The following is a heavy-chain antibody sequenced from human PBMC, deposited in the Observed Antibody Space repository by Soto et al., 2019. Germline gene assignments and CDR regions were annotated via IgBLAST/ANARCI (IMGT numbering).Heavy chain of an antibody. CDR2: IIPIFGTA. CDR1: GGTFSSYA. D-gene: IGHD6-6*01. V-gene: IGHV1-69*13. Sequence: VASVKVSCKASGGTFSSYAISWVRQAPGQGXEWMGGIIPIFGTANYAQKFQGRVTITADESTSTAYMELSSLRSEDTAVYYCARGAKQLVVNYYYYYGMDVWGQGTTVTVSS. J-gene: IGHJ6*02. CDR3: ARGAKQLVVNYYYYYGMDV.